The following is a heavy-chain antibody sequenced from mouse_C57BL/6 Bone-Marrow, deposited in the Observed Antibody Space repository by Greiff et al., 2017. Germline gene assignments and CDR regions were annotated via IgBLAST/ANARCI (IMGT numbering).Heavy chain of an antibody. CDR3: AREGTVVATHWYFDV. D-gene: IGHD1-1*01. CDR1: GYTFTSYG. J-gene: IGHJ1*03. Sequence: VKLQESGAELARPGASVKLSCKASGYTFTSYGISWVKQRTGQGLEWIGEIYPRSGNTYYNEKFKGKATLTADKSSSTAYMELRSLTSEDSAVYFCAREGTVVATHWYFDVWGTGTTVTVSS. CDR2: IYPRSGNT. V-gene: IGHV1-81*01.